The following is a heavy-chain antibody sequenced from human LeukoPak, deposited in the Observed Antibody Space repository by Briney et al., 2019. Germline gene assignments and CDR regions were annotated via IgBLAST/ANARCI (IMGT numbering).Heavy chain of an antibody. D-gene: IGHD3-22*01. V-gene: IGHV3-48*03. CDR1: GFTFTSYE. Sequence: GRSLRLSCAASGFTFTSYELNWVRQAPGKGLEWVSYISSSGRTIYYADSVKGRFTISRDNAKNSLYLQMNSLRAEDTAVYYCARASTQPGYYESDYYYMDVWGKGTTVTVSS. J-gene: IGHJ6*03. CDR2: ISSSGRTI. CDR3: ARASTQPGYYESDYYYMDV.